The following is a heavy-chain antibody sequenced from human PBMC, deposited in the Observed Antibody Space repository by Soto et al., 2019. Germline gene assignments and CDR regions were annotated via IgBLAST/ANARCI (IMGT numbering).Heavy chain of an antibody. V-gene: IGHV4-34*01. CDR1: GGSFSDYY. CDR2: INHSGST. CDR3: ASQRPTVTTFDY. D-gene: IGHD4-17*01. Sequence: SETLSLTCAVYGGSFSDYYWSWIRQPPGKGLEWIGEINHSGSTNYNPSLKSRVTISVDTSKNQFSLKLSSVTAADTAVYYCASQRPTVTTFDYWGQGNLVPVS. J-gene: IGHJ4*02.